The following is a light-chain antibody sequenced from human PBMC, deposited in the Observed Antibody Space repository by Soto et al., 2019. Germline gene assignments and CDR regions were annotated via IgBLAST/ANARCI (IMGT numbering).Light chain of an antibody. CDR2: GAS. CDR3: QQYGPSPALT. CDR1: QSVSSSY. J-gene: IGKJ4*01. Sequence: EIVLTQSPGTLSLSPGGRATLSCRASQSVSSSYLAWYQQKPGQAPRLLIYGASSRATGIPDRFSGSGSGTDFTLTISRLEPEDFAVYHCQQYGPSPALTFGGGTKVEIK. V-gene: IGKV3-20*01.